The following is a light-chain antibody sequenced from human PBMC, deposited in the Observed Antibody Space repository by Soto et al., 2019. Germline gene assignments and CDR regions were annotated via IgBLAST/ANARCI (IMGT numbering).Light chain of an antibody. CDR2: TAS. CDR1: QDINNY. J-gene: IGKJ4*01. V-gene: IGKV1-16*01. CDR3: EQYRGYPFT. Sequence: DIQMTQSPSSLSASVGDRVTITCRASQDINNYLAWFQQKPGKAPKSLIHTASTLQSGVPSRFSGSGSVTDFTLTISSLQPDDFATYYCEQYRGYPFTFGGGTKVEIK.